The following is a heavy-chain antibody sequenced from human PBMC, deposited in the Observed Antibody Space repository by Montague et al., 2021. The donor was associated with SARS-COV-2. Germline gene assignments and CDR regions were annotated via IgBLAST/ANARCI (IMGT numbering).Heavy chain of an antibody. CDR3: ARVHFVSSGWYPDAFDI. J-gene: IGHJ3*02. V-gene: IGHV4-31*03. CDR1: GGSINSGGHY. CDR2: IYYSGXT. D-gene: IGHD6-19*01. Sequence: TLSLTCTVSGGSINSGGHYWSWIRQHPGKGLEWIGYIYYSGXTXYXXXXKXRLTISVDTSKNQFSLKLSSVTAADTAVYYCARVHFVSSGWYPDAFDIWGQGTMVTVSS.